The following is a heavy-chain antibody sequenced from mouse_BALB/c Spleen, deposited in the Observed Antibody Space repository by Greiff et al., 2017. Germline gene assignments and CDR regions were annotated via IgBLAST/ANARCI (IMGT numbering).Heavy chain of an antibody. CDR3: ARAIYYYGSLFAY. CDR1: GFTFTDYY. D-gene: IGHD1-1*01. Sequence: EVKVEESGGGLVQPGGSLRLSCATSGFTFTDYYMSWVRQPPGKALEWLGFIRNKANGYTTEYSASVKGRFTISRDNSQSILYLQMNTLRAEDSATYYCARAIYYYGSLFAYWGQGTLVTVSA. V-gene: IGHV7-3*02. J-gene: IGHJ3*01. CDR2: IRNKANGYTT.